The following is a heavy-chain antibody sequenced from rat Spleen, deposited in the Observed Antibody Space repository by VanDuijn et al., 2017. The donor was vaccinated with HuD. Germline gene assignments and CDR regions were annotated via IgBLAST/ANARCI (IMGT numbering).Heavy chain of an antibody. V-gene: IGHV2-15*01. D-gene: IGHD1-2*01. CDR2: IWSSGST. J-gene: IGHJ2*01. CDR3: TTPFVTVAATSHYFDY. CDR1: GFSLISNT. Sequence: QVQLKESGPGLVQPSQTLSLTCTVSGFSLISNTIHWVRQPPGKGLEWIGTIWSSGSTDYNSPLKSRLDITRDTSKSQVFLKMISLQIDDTAMYFCTTPFVTVAATSHYFDYWGQGVMVTVSS.